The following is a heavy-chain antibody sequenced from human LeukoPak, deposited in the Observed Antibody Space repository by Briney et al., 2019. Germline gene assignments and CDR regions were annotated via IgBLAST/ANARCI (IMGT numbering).Heavy chain of an antibody. V-gene: IGHV3-23*01. CDR2: IGESGDT. CDR3: AKGGISGRPGLDY. D-gene: IGHD6-6*01. CDR1: GFTFTNFA. J-gene: IGHJ4*02. Sequence: GGSLRLSCAASGFTFTNFAMTWVRQAPGKGLDWVSSIGESGDTYYADSVKGRFTISRDNSKSTLYLQMNSLRAEDTALYYCAKGGISGRPGLDYWGQGSLVTVSS.